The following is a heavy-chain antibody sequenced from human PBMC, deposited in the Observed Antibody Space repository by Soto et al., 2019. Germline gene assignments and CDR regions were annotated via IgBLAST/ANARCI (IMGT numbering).Heavy chain of an antibody. D-gene: IGHD6-6*01. Sequence: PGESLKISCQGSGYNFPSYWVSWVRQMPGKGLEWLGRIDPTDSYTYYSPSFEGHVTISADESSSTAYLQWSSLKASDTAIYYCARREKSSSPCYYHAMDVWGQGTTVTVSS. J-gene: IGHJ6*02. CDR1: GYNFPSYW. V-gene: IGHV5-10-1*01. CDR3: ARREKSSSPCYYHAMDV. CDR2: IDPTDSYT.